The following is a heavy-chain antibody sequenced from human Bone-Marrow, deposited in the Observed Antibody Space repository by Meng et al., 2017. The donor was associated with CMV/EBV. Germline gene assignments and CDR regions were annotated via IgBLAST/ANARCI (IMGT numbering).Heavy chain of an antibody. Sequence: ASVKVSCKASGYTFSNYGITWVRQAPGQGLEWMGWITAYNGDTTYAQKLQGRVTMTTDTSTSTAYMELRSLRSDDTAVYYCARDQEYSSPGHWGQGTLVTVSS. D-gene: IGHD6-6*01. CDR2: ITAYNGDT. V-gene: IGHV1-18*01. CDR3: ARDQEYSSPGH. CDR1: GYTFSNYG. J-gene: IGHJ1*01.